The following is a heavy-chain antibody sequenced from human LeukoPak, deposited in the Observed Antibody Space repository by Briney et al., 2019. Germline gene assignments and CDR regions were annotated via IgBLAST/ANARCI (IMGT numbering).Heavy chain of an antibody. D-gene: IGHD6-19*01. J-gene: IGHJ4*02. CDR3: ATLVIAVAGGFGDY. Sequence: ASVKVSCMASGYTFTGYYMHWVRQAPGQGLEWMGWINPNSGGTNYAQKFQGRVTMTRDTSISTGYMELSRLRSDDTAVYYCATLVIAVAGGFGDYWGQGTLVTVSS. CDR2: INPNSGGT. V-gene: IGHV1-2*02. CDR1: GYTFTGYY.